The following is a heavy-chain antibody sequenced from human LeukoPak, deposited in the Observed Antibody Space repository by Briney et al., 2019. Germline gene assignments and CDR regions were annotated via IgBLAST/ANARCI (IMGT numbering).Heavy chain of an antibody. CDR3: ARGPDYFDY. CDR2: ISYDGSNK. CDR1: GFTFSSYA. Sequence: GGSLRLSCAASGFTFSSYAMHWVRQAPGKGLEWVAVISYDGSNKYYADSVKGRLTISRDNSKNTLYLQMNSLRAEDTAVYYCARGPDYFDYWGQGTLVTVSS. V-gene: IGHV3-30-3*01. J-gene: IGHJ4*02.